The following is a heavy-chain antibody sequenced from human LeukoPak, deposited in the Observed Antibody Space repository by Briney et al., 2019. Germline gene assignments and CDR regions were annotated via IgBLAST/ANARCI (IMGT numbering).Heavy chain of an antibody. D-gene: IGHD4-11*01. CDR2: IYYSGST. CDR1: GGSISSYY. J-gene: IGHJ5*02. V-gene: IGHV4-59*01. CDR3: AREARSFATVTGGWFDP. Sequence: SETLSLTCTVSGGSISSYYWSWIRQPPGKGLEWIGYIYYSGSTNYNPSLKSRVTISVDTSKNQFSLKLSSVTAADTAVYYCAREARSFATVTGGWFDPWGQGTLVTVSS.